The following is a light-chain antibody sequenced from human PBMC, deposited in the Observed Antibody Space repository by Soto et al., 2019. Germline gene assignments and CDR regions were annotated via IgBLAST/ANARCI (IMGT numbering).Light chain of an antibody. V-gene: IGLV2-14*01. CDR1: SSDVGGYSY. CDR3: SSYTSSSLYV. Sequence: HSALTQPSSVSGSPVHSITISCTGTSSDVGGYSYVSWYQQLPGKAPKLMIYDVSDRPSGVSNRFSGSKSGNTASLTISGLQAEEEADYYCSSYTSSSLYVFGTGTKVTVL. CDR2: DVS. J-gene: IGLJ1*01.